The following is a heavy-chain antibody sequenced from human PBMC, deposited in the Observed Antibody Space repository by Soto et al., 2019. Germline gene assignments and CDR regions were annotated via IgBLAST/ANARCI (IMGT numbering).Heavy chain of an antibody. V-gene: IGHV5-10-1*01. CDR2: IDPSDSYT. D-gene: IGHD4-4*01. CDR1: GYSFTSYW. CDR3: ERFQYDYSNSVEGYYGMDV. J-gene: IGHJ6*02. Sequence: GESLKISCKGSGYSFTSYWISWVRQMPGKGLEWMGRIDPSDSYTNYSPSFQGHVTISADKSISTAYLQWSSLKASDTAMYYCERFQYDYSNSVEGYYGMDVWGQGTTVTVSS.